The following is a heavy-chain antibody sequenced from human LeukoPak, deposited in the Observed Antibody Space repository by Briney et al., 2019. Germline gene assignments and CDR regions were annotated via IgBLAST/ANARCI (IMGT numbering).Heavy chain of an antibody. CDR2: ISYDGSNE. CDR3: ARVGYYASGPFSYLDY. CDR1: GFTFSNYA. D-gene: IGHD3-10*01. Sequence: GGSMRLSCAASGFTFSNYAMRWVRQARGKGLEWVAVISYDGSNEYYSDSVKGRFTNTRDNSKNTLHLQTNSVSVEDTAVYYCARVGYYASGPFSYLDYWGQGTLVTVSS. J-gene: IGHJ4*02. V-gene: IGHV3-30-3*01.